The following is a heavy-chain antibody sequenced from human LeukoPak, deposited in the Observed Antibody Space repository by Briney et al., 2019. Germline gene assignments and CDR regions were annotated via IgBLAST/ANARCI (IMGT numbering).Heavy chain of an antibody. CDR2: IYNSGST. CDR3: ARVGEGSYYNIFGY. D-gene: IGHD3-10*01. V-gene: IGHV4-59*01. CDR1: GGSISSYY. J-gene: IGHJ4*02. Sequence: SETLSLTCTVSGGSISSYYWSWIRQPPGKGLEWIGYIYNSGSTKYNPSLKSRVTISVDTSKNQFSLKLSSVTAADTAVYYCARVGEGSYYNIFGYWGQGTLVTVSS.